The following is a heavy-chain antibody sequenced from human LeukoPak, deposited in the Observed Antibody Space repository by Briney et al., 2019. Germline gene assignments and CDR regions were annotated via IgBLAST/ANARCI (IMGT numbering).Heavy chain of an antibody. D-gene: IGHD1-26*01. Sequence: ASVKVSCKASGGTFSSYAISWVRQAPGQGLEWMGWISAYNGNTNYAQKLQGRVTMTTGTSTSTAYMELRSLRSDDTAVYYCARGGIVGATKAFDIWGQGTMVTVSS. CDR3: ARGGIVGATKAFDI. V-gene: IGHV1-18*01. CDR2: ISAYNGNT. CDR1: GGTFSSYA. J-gene: IGHJ3*02.